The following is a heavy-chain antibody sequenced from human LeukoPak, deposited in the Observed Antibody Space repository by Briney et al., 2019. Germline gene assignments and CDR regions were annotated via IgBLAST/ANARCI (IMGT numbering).Heavy chain of an antibody. D-gene: IGHD2-8*01. J-gene: IGHJ4*02. Sequence: GGSLRLSCGASGFTFSSYSMNWVRQAPGKGLEWVSYIGSSGNYIYYADSVKGRFTISRDNAQNSLYLQMISLRGEDTAVYYCARDLPQGATTNTNGYFDYWGQGALVTVSS. CDR2: IGSSGNYI. CDR1: GFTFSSYS. V-gene: IGHV3-21*04. CDR3: ARDLPQGATTNTNGYFDY.